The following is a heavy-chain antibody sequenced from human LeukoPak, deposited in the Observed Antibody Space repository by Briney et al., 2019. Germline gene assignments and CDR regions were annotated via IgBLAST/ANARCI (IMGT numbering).Heavy chain of an antibody. J-gene: IGHJ4*02. CDR2: ISSSSSYI. CDR3: VRGSRLAAMVTYPDC. D-gene: IGHD5-18*01. V-gene: IGHV3-21*04. Sequence: GGSLRLSCAASRFTFCSYAMSWVRQAPGKGLEWVSSISSSSSYIYYADSVKGRFTISRDNAKNSLYLQMNSLKTEDTAVYYCVRGSRLAAMVTYPDCWGQGTLVTVSS. CDR1: RFTFCSYA.